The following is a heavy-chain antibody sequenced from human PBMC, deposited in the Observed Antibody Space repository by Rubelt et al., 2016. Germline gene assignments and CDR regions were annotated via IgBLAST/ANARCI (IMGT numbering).Heavy chain of an antibody. D-gene: IGHD4/OR15-4a*01. CDR2: INTAETSA. Sequence: EVHLVESGGSLVESGGSLRLSCTASGFIFSSYWMHWVRQAPGAGLVWVSHINTAETSASYADSVKGRFTNSSDKTKNTVYLQMNSLRAEDTAVYYCARGNGAKFDHWGQGSLVTVSS. CDR3: ARGNGAKFDH. CDR1: GFIFSSYW. V-gene: IGHV3-74*01. J-gene: IGHJ4*02.